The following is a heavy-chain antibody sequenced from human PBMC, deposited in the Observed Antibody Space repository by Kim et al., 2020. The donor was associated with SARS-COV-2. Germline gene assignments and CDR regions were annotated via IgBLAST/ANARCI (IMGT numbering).Heavy chain of an antibody. D-gene: IGHD2-15*01. J-gene: IGHJ4*02. CDR2: ISGSGGST. CDR3: AKDRRIVVVVAATLFDY. V-gene: IGHV3-23*01. CDR1: GFTFSSYA. Sequence: GGSLRLSCAASGFTFSSYAMSWVRQAPGKGLEWVSAISGSGGSTYYADSVKGRFTISRDNSKNTLYLQMNSLRAEDTAVYYCAKDRRIVVVVAATLFDYWGQGTLVTVSS.